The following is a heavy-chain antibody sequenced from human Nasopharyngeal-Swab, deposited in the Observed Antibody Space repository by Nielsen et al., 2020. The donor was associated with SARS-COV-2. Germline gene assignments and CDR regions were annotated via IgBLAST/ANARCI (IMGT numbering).Heavy chain of an antibody. CDR3: ARDLFTMVRGVTPRILAGY. V-gene: IGHV1-69*13. CDR2: IIPIFGTA. Sequence: SVKVSCKASGGTFSSYAISWVRQAPGQGLEWMGGIIPIFGTANYAQKFQGRVTITADESTSTAYMELRSLRSDDTAVYYCARDLFTMVRGVTPRILAGYWGQGTLVTVSS. CDR1: GGTFSSYA. D-gene: IGHD3-10*01. J-gene: IGHJ4*02.